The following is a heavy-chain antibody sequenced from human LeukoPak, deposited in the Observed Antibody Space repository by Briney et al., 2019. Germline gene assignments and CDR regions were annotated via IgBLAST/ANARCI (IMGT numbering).Heavy chain of an antibody. Sequence: PGGSLRLSCAASGFTFSSYSMNWVRQAPGKGLEWVSYISSSGSTIYYADSVKGRFTISRDNAKNSLYLQMNSLRAEDTAVYYCARDEGLGYLGYWGQGTLVTVSS. CDR2: ISSSGSTI. V-gene: IGHV3-48*04. CDR3: ARDEGLGYLGY. CDR1: GFTFSSYS. J-gene: IGHJ4*02. D-gene: IGHD3/OR15-3a*01.